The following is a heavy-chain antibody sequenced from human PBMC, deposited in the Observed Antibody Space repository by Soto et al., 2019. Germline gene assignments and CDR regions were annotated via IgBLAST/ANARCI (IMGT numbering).Heavy chain of an antibody. V-gene: IGHV4-4*02. CDR1: GGSISSSNW. J-gene: IGHJ6*02. Sequence: PSETLSLTFAVSGGSISSSNWWSWVRQPPGKGLERIGEIYHSGSTNYNPSLKSRVTISVDKSKNQFSLKLSSVTAADTAVYYCARVSPPGGDYADYYYGMDVWGQGTTVTVS. CDR3: ARVSPPGGDYADYYYGMDV. CDR2: IYHSGST. D-gene: IGHD4-17*01.